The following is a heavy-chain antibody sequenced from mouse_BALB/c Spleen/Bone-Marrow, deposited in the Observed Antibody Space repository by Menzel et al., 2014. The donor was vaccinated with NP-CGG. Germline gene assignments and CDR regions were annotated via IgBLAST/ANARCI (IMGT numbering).Heavy chain of an antibody. Sequence: QVQLQQPGAELARPGASVKLSCKTSGYIFTSYWIHWVKQRSGQGLEWIARIYPGTGSTYYNGKFKGKATLTADKSSSTAYMQLSSLRSEDSSVYFCARSGDGYYGFAYWGQGTLVTVSA. D-gene: IGHD2-3*01. CDR3: ARSGDGYYGFAY. CDR1: GYIFTSYW. J-gene: IGHJ3*01. V-gene: IGHV1S132*01. CDR2: IYPGTGST.